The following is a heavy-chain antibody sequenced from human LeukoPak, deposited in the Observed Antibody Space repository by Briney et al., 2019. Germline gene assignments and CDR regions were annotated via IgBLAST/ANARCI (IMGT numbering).Heavy chain of an antibody. D-gene: IGHD2-2*01. CDR1: GFTFSTYA. V-gene: IGHV3-23*01. CDR2: ISDSGGST. J-gene: IGHJ4*02. CDR3: AKDRPYCSSTSCPDY. Sequence: GGSLRVSCAASGFTFSTYAMSWVRQAPGKGLEWVSAISDSGGSTYYADSVKGRFTISRDNSKNTLYPQMNSLRAEDTAVYYCAKDRPYCSSTSCPDYWGQGTLVTVSS.